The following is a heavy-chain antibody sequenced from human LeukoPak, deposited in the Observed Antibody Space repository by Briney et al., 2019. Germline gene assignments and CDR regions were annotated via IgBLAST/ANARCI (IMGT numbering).Heavy chain of an antibody. CDR2: ISGRGVNT. D-gene: IGHD3-22*01. CDR1: GYTFSSYA. Sequence: GRSLRLSCTASGYTFSSYAMTWVRHAPGQGLEWVSAISGRGVNTYYADSVKGRFAASRDNSKNTLYLQMNSLRAEDTAVYYCARGRSGYGPFDAFDIWGQGTWVTVSS. V-gene: IGHV3-23*01. J-gene: IGHJ3*02. CDR3: ARGRSGYGPFDAFDI.